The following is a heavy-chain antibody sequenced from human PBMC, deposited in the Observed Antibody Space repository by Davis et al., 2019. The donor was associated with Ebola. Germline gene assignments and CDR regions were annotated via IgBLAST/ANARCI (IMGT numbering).Heavy chain of an antibody. Sequence: GGSLRLSCAASGFNFRSYGMHWVRQAPDKGLEWVAVIWYDGSRKYYGDSVKGRFTISRDNSNNLLYLQMNSLRAEDTAVYYCAKRTAGSQAFVDYWGQGTLVTVSS. CDR3: AKRTAGSQAFVDY. V-gene: IGHV3-33*06. J-gene: IGHJ4*02. D-gene: IGHD1-1*01. CDR2: IWYDGSRK. CDR1: GFNFRSYG.